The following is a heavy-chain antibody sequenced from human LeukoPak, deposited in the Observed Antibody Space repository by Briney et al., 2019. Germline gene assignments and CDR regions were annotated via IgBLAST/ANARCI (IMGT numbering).Heavy chain of an antibody. CDR1: GFTVSSNY. J-gene: IGHJ5*02. Sequence: PGGSLRLSCAASGFTVSSNYMSWVRQAPGKGLEWVSVIYSGGSTYYADSVKGRFTISRDNSKITLYLQMNSLRAEDTAVYYCARALYLSYDFWSGYHGARGWFDPWGQGTLVTVSS. D-gene: IGHD3-3*01. CDR2: IYSGGST. V-gene: IGHV3-53*01. CDR3: ARALYLSYDFWSGYHGARGWFDP.